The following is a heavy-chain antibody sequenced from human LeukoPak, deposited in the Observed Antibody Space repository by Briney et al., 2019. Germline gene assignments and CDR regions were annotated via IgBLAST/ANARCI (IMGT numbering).Heavy chain of an antibody. CDR2: IIPIFGTA. J-gene: IGHJ1*01. CDR1: GGTFSSYA. Sequence: GASVKVSCKASGGTFSSYAISWVRQAPGQGLEWMGGIIPIFGTANYAQKFQGRVTITADESTSTAYMELSSLRSEDTAVYYCARGSAAAESFEYFQHWGQGTLVTVSS. D-gene: IGHD6-13*01. CDR3: ARGSAAAESFEYFQH. V-gene: IGHV1-69*13.